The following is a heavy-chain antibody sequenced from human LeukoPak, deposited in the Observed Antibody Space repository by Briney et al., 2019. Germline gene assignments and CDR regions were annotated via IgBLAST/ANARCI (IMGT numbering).Heavy chain of an antibody. CDR3: AKDGIVGAIDYYYYYMDV. J-gene: IGHJ6*03. CDR2: ISYDGSNK. CDR1: GFTFSSYG. D-gene: IGHD1-26*01. V-gene: IGHV3-30*18. Sequence: GGSLRLSCAASGFTFSSYGMHWVRQAPGKGLEWVAVISYDGSNKYYADSVKGRFTISRDNSKNTLYLQMNSLRAEDTAVYYCAKDGIVGAIDYYYYYMDVWGKGTTVTVSS.